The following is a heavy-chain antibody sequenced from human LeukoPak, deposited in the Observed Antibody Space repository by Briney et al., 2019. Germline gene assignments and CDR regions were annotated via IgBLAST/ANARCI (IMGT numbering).Heavy chain of an antibody. J-gene: IGHJ6*02. CDR1: GYTFTTYG. V-gene: IGHV1-18*01. Sequence: GASVKVSCKASGYTFTTYGISWVRQAPGQGLEWMGWSSAYKGNTNYAQKLQGRVTMTTETSTSTAYMELRSLRSDDTAVYHCARQHSSGYYSPHYYYGMDVWGQGTTVTVSS. CDR2: SSAYKGNT. D-gene: IGHD3-22*01. CDR3: ARQHSSGYYSPHYYYGMDV.